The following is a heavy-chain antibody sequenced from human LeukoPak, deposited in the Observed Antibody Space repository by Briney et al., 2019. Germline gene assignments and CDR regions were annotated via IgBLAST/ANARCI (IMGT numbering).Heavy chain of an antibody. Sequence: PGGTLRLSCAASGFTFSSYGMNWVRQAPGKGLEWVSAISGSGGNTYYADSVKGRFTISRDNSKNTLYLQMNSLRAEDTALYYCAKPAKTDYADYWGQGTLVTVSP. CDR1: GFTFSSYG. V-gene: IGHV3-23*01. CDR3: AKPAKTDYADY. J-gene: IGHJ4*02. CDR2: ISGSGGNT. D-gene: IGHD1-14*01.